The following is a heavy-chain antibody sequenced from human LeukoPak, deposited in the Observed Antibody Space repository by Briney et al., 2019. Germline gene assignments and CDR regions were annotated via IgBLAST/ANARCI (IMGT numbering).Heavy chain of an antibody. CDR3: AKSSTTYYYAMDV. CDR2: ISYDGSNK. CDR1: GFTFSNYW. D-gene: IGHD2-2*01. Sequence: PGGSLRLSCAASGFTFSNYWMHWVRQAPGKGLEWVAVISYDGSNKYYVDSVKGRFTTSRDNSKNTLYLQMNSLRVEDTAVYYCAKSSTTYYYAMDVWGQGTTVTVSS. J-gene: IGHJ6*02. V-gene: IGHV3-30*18.